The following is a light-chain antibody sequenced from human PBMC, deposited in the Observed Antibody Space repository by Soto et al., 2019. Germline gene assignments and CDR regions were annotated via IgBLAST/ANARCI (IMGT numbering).Light chain of an antibody. V-gene: IGKV3-20*01. CDR1: QTFGRTY. CDR3: QQFGTSPLYT. CDR2: DAS. Sequence: ESVLTQSQGTLSVSPGERVTLSCRASQTFGRTYLAWYQQKPGQSPRLLIYDASSRANGIPDRFSGSGSGTDFTLTISRLEPEDYAVYHCQQFGTSPLYTFGQGTKVEI. J-gene: IGKJ2*01.